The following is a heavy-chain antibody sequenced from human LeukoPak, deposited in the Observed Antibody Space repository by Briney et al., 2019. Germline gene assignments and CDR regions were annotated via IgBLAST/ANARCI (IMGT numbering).Heavy chain of an antibody. D-gene: IGHD1-26*01. Sequence: GASVEVSCKASGYTFTSYDINWVRQATGQGLEWMGWMNPNSGNTGYAQKFQGRVTMTRNTSISTAYMELSSLRSEDTAVYYCARVGQDYYYYYYMDVWGKGTTVTVSS. J-gene: IGHJ6*03. CDR3: ARVGQDYYYYYYMDV. V-gene: IGHV1-8*01. CDR1: GYTFTSYD. CDR2: MNPNSGNT.